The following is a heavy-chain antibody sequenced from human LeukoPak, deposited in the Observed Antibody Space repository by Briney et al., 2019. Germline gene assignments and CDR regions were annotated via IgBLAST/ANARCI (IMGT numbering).Heavy chain of an antibody. CDR1: GFSFSSYW. CDR2: INGDGSST. CDR3: ARIFDTSGYYRYFDF. V-gene: IGHV3-74*01. J-gene: IGHJ4*03. Sequence: GGSLRLSCAASGFSFSSYWMHWVRQAPGKGLVWVSRINGDGSSTSYADSVKGRFSISRDNAKNSVYLQMDSLRAEDTAVYYCARIFDTSGYYRYFDFWGRGSLVVVSS. D-gene: IGHD3-3*01.